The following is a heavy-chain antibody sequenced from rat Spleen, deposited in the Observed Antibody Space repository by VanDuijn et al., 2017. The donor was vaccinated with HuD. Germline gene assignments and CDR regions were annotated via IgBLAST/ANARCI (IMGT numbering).Heavy chain of an antibody. D-gene: IGHD1-7*01. Sequence: EVRLVESDGGLVQPGRSLKLSCAASGFTFSDYYMAWVRQAPAKGLEWVATISYDGRNTYYGDSVMGRFTISRDNAKTTLYLQLDSLRSEDTATYYCARPSYGYPFAYWGQGTLVTVSS. CDR2: ISYDGRNT. CDR1: GFTFSDYY. V-gene: IGHV5-7*01. J-gene: IGHJ3*01. CDR3: ARPSYGYPFAY.